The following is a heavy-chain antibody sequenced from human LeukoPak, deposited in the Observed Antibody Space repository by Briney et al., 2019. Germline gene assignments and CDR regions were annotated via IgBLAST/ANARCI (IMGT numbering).Heavy chain of an antibody. J-gene: IGHJ4*02. D-gene: IGHD4-11*01. CDR2: IYYSGDT. CDR1: GGFISSGGYY. CDR3: ARGGYSNLDS. V-gene: IGHV4-31*03. Sequence: SETLSLTCTVSGGFISSGGYYWGWIRQHPGRGVEWIGYIYYSGDTHYNSSLKSRVIMSVDTSKNQFSLKVSSVTAADTAVYYCARGGYSNLDSWGQGVLVTVSS.